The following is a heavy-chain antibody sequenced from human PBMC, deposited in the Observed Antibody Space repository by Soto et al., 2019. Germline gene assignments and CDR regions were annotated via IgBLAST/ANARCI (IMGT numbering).Heavy chain of an antibody. J-gene: IGHJ6*02. V-gene: IGHV1-69*05. D-gene: IGHD3-3*01. CDR1: GGTFSSYA. CDR2: IIPIFGTA. CDR3: ARDRRPPNYDFWSGYYTGYYYYGMDV. Sequence: SVKVSCKASGGTFSSYAISWVRQAPGQGLEWMGGIIPIFGTANYAQKFQGWVTMTRDTSISTAYMELSRLRSDDTAVYYCARDRRPPNYDFWSGYYTGYYYYGMDVWGQGTTVTVSS.